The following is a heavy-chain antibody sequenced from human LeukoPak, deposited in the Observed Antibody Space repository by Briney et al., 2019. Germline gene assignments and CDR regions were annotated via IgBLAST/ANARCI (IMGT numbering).Heavy chain of an antibody. V-gene: IGHV3-66*01. J-gene: IGHJ4*02. D-gene: IGHD6-6*01. CDR3: ARERTSYSFDY. CDR1: GFTVSSKY. Sequence: PGGSLTLSCAPCGFTVSSKYMSWVRQAPGEGGEWVSLIYSGGTTYYARSVKGRFTTSRDHPKNTPYLQMTIRRAEAPPVYYCARERTSYSFDYWGQGNLVTVSS. CDR2: IYSGGTT.